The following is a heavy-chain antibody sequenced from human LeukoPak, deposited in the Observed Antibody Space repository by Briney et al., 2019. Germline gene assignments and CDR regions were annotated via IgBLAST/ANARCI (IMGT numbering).Heavy chain of an antibody. J-gene: IGHJ4*02. CDR3: ARDRPSLTQYSSTWYTIDY. CDR2: ISGYNGNT. V-gene: IGHV1-18*01. Sequence: GASVKVSCKASGYTFTTYGICWVRQAPGQGLEWMGWISGYNGNTNYAQKLQGRVTMTTDTSTTTAYMELRSLRSDDTAVYYCARDRPSLTQYSSTWYTIDYWGQGTLVTVSS. CDR1: GYTFTTYG. D-gene: IGHD6-13*01.